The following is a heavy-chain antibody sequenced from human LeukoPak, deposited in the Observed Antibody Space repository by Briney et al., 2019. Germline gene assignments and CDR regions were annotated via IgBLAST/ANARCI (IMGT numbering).Heavy chain of an antibody. CDR3: ANRPSIVVPAAIGSS. CDR2: ISSSGSTI. J-gene: IGHJ4*02. D-gene: IGHD2-2*02. CDR1: GFTFSDYY. V-gene: IGHV3-11*04. Sequence: GGSLRLSCAASGFTFSDYYMSWIRQAPGKGLEWVSYISSSGSTIYYADSVRGRFTISRDNSKNTLFLQMNSLRAEDTAVYYCANRPSIVVPAAIGSSWGQGTLVTVSS.